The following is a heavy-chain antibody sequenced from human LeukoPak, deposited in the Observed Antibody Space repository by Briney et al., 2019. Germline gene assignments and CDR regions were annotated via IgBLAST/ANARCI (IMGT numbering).Heavy chain of an antibody. CDR3: AIRGENDSTGSRTDY. D-gene: IGHD3-22*01. Sequence: PGGPLRLSCAASGFTVSSNYMSWVRQAPGKGLEWVSVIYSGGSTYYADSVKGRFTISRDNSKHTLYLQMNSLRAEDTAVYYCAIRGENDSTGSRTDYWGQGTLVTVSS. CDR2: IYSGGST. V-gene: IGHV3-53*01. CDR1: GFTVSSNY. J-gene: IGHJ4*02.